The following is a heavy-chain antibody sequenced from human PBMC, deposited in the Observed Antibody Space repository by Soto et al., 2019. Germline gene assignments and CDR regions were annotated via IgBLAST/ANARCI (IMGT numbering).Heavy chain of an antibody. J-gene: IGHJ4*02. CDR2: ITGSGGRT. CDR1: GFTFSNYA. CDR3: AKQYTSISKGSFDF. V-gene: IGHV3-23*01. D-gene: IGHD3-3*02. Sequence: EVHLLEFGGGLVQPGGSLRLSCAASGFTFSNYAMNWVRQAPGKGLEWVSGITGSGGRTFYADSVKGRFTISRDNSKNTVYLQMNSVRADDAAVYYCAKQYTSISKGSFDFWGQAALVTVSS.